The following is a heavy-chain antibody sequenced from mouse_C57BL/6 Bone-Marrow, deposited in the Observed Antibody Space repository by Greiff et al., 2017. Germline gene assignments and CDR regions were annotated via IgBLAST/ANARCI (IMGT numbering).Heavy chain of an antibody. D-gene: IGHD1-1*01. V-gene: IGHV1-78*01. J-gene: IGHJ4*01. CDR1: GYTLTDHT. Sequence: QVQLQQSDAELVKPGASVKISCKVSGYTLTDHTIHWMKQRPEQGLEWIGYIYPRDGSTKYNEKFKGKATLTADKSYITAYMQLNSLKSEVSAVYFCARVYGLHMDYWGQGTSVTVSS. CDR3: ARVYGLHMDY. CDR2: IYPRDGST.